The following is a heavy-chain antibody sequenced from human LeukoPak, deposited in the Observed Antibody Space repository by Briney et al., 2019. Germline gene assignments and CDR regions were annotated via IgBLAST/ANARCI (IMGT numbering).Heavy chain of an antibody. D-gene: IGHD2-21*01. Sequence: GGSLRLSCAASGFTFSSYSMNWVRQAPGKGLEWVSYISTGSSTRYYADSVKGRFTISRDNAKNSLYLQMNSLRDEDTAVYYCARLPLSYCGGDCYFGWGQGTLVTVSS. CDR2: ISTGSSTR. CDR3: ARLPLSYCGGDCYFG. V-gene: IGHV3-48*02. CDR1: GFTFSSYS. J-gene: IGHJ4*02.